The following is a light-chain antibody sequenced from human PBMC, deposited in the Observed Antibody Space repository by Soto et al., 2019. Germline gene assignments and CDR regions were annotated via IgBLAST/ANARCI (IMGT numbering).Light chain of an antibody. V-gene: IGLV1-44*01. J-gene: IGLJ2*01. CDR3: AAWDDSLNGVV. Sequence: QPVLTQPPSASGTPGQRVTISCYGSSSNIGGNIVNWYQQLPGTAPKLLIFGNDQRPSWVPDRFSGSKSGTSASLAISGLQSEDEANYYCAAWDDSLNGVVFGGGTKLTVL. CDR1: SSNIGGNI. CDR2: GND.